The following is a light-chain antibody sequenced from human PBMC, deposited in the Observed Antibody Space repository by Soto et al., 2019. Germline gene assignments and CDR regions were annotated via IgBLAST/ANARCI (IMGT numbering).Light chain of an antibody. J-gene: IGKJ1*01. V-gene: IGKV1-5*03. CDR2: KAS. Sequence: IPINQSPSTVSGCVGDKVTITCRASQTISSWLAWYQQKPGKAPKLLIYKASRLESGVPSRFSGSGSETEFTLTISGLQPGDSATYYCQQYNSYSPTFGQGTKVDIK. CDR3: QQYNSYSPT. CDR1: QTISSW.